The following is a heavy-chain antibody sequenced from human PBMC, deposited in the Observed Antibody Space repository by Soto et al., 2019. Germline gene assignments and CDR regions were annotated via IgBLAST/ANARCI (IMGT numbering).Heavy chain of an antibody. CDR1: GDSVSSNSAA. D-gene: IGHD2-21*02. CDR3: AEQSGDSTPYRGLDV. J-gene: IGHJ6*02. CDR2: TYYRSNWYN. Sequence: QVQLQQSGPRLVKPSQTLSLTCAISGDSVSSNSAAWNWIRQSPSRGLEWLGRTYYRSNWYNDYAVSVKSRISVNPDTSKNQFSVQLNSVTPEDTAIYYCAEQSGDSTPYRGLDVWGQGTPVTVSS. V-gene: IGHV6-1*01.